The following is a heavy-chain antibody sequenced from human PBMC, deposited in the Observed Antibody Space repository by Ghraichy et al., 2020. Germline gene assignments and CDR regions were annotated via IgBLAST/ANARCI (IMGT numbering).Heavy chain of an antibody. CDR3: AKAGGYCSGGSCYAYYYYGMDF. Sequence: GESLNISCAASGFTFSTYAMSWVRQAPGKGLEWVSAISGSGGSTYYADSVKGRFTISRDNSKNTLYLQMNSLRAEDTAVYYCAKAGGYCSGGSCYAYYYYGMDFWGQVTTVTVSS. D-gene: IGHD2-15*01. CDR2: ISGSGGST. CDR1: GFTFSTYA. J-gene: IGHJ6*02. V-gene: IGHV3-23*01.